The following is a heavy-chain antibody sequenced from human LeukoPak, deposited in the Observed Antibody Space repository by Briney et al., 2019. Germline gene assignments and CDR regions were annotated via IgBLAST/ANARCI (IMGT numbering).Heavy chain of an antibody. CDR3: ATSRYCSSPSCYPYYFDY. D-gene: IGHD2-2*01. CDR1: GGSISSYY. V-gene: IGHV4-59*01. CDR2: IYYSGST. J-gene: IGHJ4*02. Sequence: SETLSLTCTVSGGSISSYYWSWIRQPPGKGLEWIGYIYYSGSTNYNPSLKGRVTISVDTSKIQFSLKLSSVTAADTAVYYCATSRYCSSPSCYPYYFDYWGQGILVTVSS.